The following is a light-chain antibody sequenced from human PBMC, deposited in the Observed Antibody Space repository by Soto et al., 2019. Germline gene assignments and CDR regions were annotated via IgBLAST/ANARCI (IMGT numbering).Light chain of an antibody. CDR1: GSNVGGYNF. CDR3: SSYTTSSTYL. J-gene: IGLJ2*01. CDR2: DVS. Sequence: QSALTQPASVSGSHGQSITISCTGTGSNVGGYNFVSWFQHHPGKAPKLIIFDVSSRPSGVSDRVSGSKSGNTASLTISGLQAEDEADYYCSSYTTSSTYLFGGGTELTVL. V-gene: IGLV2-14*03.